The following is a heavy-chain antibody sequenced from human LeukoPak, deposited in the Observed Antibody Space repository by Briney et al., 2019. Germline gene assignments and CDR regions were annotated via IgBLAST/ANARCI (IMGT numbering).Heavy chain of an antibody. CDR3: ARERGSIAAAGRGRAFDI. D-gene: IGHD6-13*01. CDR2: ISYDGSNK. Sequence: GGSLRLSCAAFEFTFSSYAMYWVRQAPGKGLEWVAVISYDGSNKYYADSVKGRFTISRDNSKNTLYLQMNSLRAEDTAVYYCARERGSIAAAGRGRAFDIWGQGTMVTVSS. CDR1: EFTFSSYA. V-gene: IGHV3-30*04. J-gene: IGHJ3*02.